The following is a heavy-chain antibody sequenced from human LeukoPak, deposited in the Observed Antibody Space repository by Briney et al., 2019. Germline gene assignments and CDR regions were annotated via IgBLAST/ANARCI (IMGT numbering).Heavy chain of an antibody. Sequence: GGSLSLSCAASGFTFSNYWMSWVRQAPGKGLEWVANIKQDGSEKYYVDSVKGRFTISRDNAKNSLYLQMNSLRAEDTAVYYCARDFAAAGTYYGMDVWGQGTTVTVSS. CDR3: ARDFAAAGTYYGMDV. D-gene: IGHD6-13*01. V-gene: IGHV3-7*01. CDR1: GFTFSNYW. CDR2: IKQDGSEK. J-gene: IGHJ6*02.